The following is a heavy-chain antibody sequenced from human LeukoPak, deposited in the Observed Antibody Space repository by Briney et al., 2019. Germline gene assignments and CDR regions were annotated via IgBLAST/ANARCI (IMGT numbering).Heavy chain of an antibody. D-gene: IGHD1-1*01. J-gene: IGHJ5*02. V-gene: IGHV4-39*01. CDR2: IYYTGRT. CDR1: SGSISSSSHS. Sequence: PSETLSLTCTVSSGSISSSSHSWGWIRQPPGKGLEWTGTIYYTGRTYYNPSLESRLTISVDTSKNQFSLKLTSVTAADTAIYYCAQSLGSGNWIGNWFDPWGQGTLVTVSS. CDR3: AQSLGSGNWIGNWFDP.